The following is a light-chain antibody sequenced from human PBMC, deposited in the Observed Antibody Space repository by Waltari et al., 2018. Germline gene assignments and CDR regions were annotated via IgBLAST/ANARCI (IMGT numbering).Light chain of an antibody. J-gene: IGKJ4*01. CDR3: QQTNTVPLT. CDR2: AAS. CDR1: HSITTY. V-gene: IGKV1-39*01. Sequence: DIQMTQSPSSLSASVGDRVTITCRASHSITTYLNWYQQKPCKAPNLLIYAASSLQSGVTARFSCSRSGTEFTLTISSLRPEDFATYYCQQTNTVPLTFGGGTKVEIK.